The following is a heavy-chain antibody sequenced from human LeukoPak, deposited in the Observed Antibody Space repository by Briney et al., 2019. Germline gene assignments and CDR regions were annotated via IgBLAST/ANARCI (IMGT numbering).Heavy chain of an antibody. CDR3: ARLQPVGRFPDY. CDR1: GGSISSYY. CDR2: IYYSGST. V-gene: IGHV4-59*08. D-gene: IGHD3-3*01. J-gene: IGHJ4*02. Sequence: SETLSLTCTVSGGSISSYYWSRIRQPPGKGLEWIGYIYYSGSTNYNPSLKSRVTISVDTSKNQFSLKLSSVTAADTAVYYCARLQPVGRFPDYWGQGSLVTVSS.